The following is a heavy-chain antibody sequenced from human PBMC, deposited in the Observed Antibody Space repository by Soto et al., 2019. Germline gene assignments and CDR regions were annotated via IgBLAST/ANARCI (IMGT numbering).Heavy chain of an antibody. Sequence: GASVKVSCKASGGTFSSYAISWVRQAPGQGLEWMGGIIPIFGTANYAQKFQGRVTITADESTSTAYMELSSLRSEDTAVYYCARDQVDTAMDPDAFDIWGQGTMVTVSS. CDR2: IIPIFGTA. V-gene: IGHV1-69*13. J-gene: IGHJ3*02. CDR1: GGTFSSYA. CDR3: ARDQVDTAMDPDAFDI. D-gene: IGHD5-18*01.